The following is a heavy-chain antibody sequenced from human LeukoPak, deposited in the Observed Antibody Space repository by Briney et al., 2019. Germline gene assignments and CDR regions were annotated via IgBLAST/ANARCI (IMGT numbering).Heavy chain of an antibody. CDR3: AKSSTTVTTFGYFDL. J-gene: IGHJ2*01. V-gene: IGHV3-23*01. D-gene: IGHD4-17*01. CDR1: GFTFSNYG. CDR2: IIGSGGTT. Sequence: GGSLRLSCAASGFTFSNYGMSWVRQAPGKGLEWVSAIIGSGGTTYYGDSLKGRFTISRDNSKNTLYLQMNSLRGEDTAAYYCAKSSTTVTTFGYFDLWGRDTLVTVSS.